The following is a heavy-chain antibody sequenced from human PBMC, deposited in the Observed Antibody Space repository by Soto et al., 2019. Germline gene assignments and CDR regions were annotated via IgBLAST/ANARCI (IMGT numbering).Heavy chain of an antibody. V-gene: IGHV4-31*02. CDR1: GGSIRSGGYY. CDR2: IYYSGST. J-gene: IGHJ4*02. D-gene: IGHD2-15*01. Sequence: LCGGSIRSGGYYWSWIRQHPGKGLEWIGYIYYSGSTYYNPSLKSRVTISVDTSKNQFSLKLSSVTAADTAVYYCASFKGRQLLPDYWGQGTLVTVSS. CDR3: ASFKGRQLLPDY.